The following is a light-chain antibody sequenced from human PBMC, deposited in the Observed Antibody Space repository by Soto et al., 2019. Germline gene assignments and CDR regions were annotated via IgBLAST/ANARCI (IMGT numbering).Light chain of an antibody. J-gene: IGKJ2*01. CDR3: QQLNSYPYT. Sequence: DIQLTQSPSFLSASVGDRVTITCRASQDISIYLAWYQQKPGKAPKLLIYAASTLQSGVPSRFSGSGSGIEFTLTISSLQPEDFATYHCQQLNSYPYTFGQGTTLEIK. CDR1: QDISIY. CDR2: AAS. V-gene: IGKV1-9*01.